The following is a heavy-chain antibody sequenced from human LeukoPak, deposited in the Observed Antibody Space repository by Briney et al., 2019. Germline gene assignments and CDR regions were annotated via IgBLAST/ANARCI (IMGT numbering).Heavy chain of an antibody. V-gene: IGHV1-18*01. CDR3: ARDMRGWDYGGKGTFDI. J-gene: IGHJ3*02. Sequence: GASVKVSCKASGYTFTSYGISWVRQAPGQGLEWMGWISAYNGNTNYAQKLQGRVTMTTDTSTSTAYMELRSLRSEDTAVYYCARDMRGWDYGGKGTFDIWGQGTMVTVSS. D-gene: IGHD4-23*01. CDR1: GYTFTSYG. CDR2: ISAYNGNT.